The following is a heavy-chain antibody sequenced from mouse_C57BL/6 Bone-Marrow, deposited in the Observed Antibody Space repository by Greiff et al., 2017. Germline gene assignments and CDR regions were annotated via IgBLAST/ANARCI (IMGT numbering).Heavy chain of an antibody. CDR1: GFNIKDYY. V-gene: IGHV14-2*01. J-gene: IGHJ4*01. CDR2: IDPEDGAT. CDR3: ARKYAMDY. Sequence: EVQGVESGAELVKPGASVKLSCTASGFNIKDYYMHWVKQRPEQGLEWIGRIDPEDGATKYAPKFQGTATITADTSSNTAYLPLSSLTSEDTAVYYCARKYAMDYWGQGTSVTVSS.